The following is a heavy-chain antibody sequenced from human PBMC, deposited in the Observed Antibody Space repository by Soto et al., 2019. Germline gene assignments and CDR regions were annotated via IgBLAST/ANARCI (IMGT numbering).Heavy chain of an antibody. CDR3: ATLTVDFWSGYYYYYYGMDV. V-gene: IGHV1-24*01. CDR2: FDPEDGET. CDR1: GYTLTELS. D-gene: IGHD3-3*01. Sequence: ASVKVSCKVSGYTLTELSMHWVRQAPGKGLEWMGGFDPEDGETIYAQKFQGRVTMTDDTSTDTAYMELSSLRSEDTAVYYCATLTVDFWSGYYYYYYGMDVWGQGTMVTISS. J-gene: IGHJ6*02.